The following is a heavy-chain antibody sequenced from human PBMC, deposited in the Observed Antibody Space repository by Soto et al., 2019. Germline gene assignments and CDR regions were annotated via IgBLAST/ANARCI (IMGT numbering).Heavy chain of an antibody. D-gene: IGHD5-18*01. J-gene: IGHJ4*02. Sequence: SETLSLTCTVSGGSISSGGYYWSWIRQHPGKGLKWIGYVYYSGSTYYKQSLKSRVTISVDTSKNQFSLKLSSVTAADTAVYYCARSGYSYGPNPLLYWGQGTLVTVS. CDR3: ARSGYSYGPNPLLY. CDR1: GGSISSGGYY. V-gene: IGHV4-31*03. CDR2: VYYSGST.